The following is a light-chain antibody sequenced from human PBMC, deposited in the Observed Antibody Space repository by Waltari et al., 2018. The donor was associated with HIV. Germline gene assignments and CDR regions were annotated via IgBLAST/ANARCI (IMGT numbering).Light chain of an antibody. V-gene: IGLV2-14*01. CDR1: SSDVGGYNY. Sequence: QSALTQPASVSGSPGQSITISCTGTSSDVGGYNYVSWYQQHPGKAPKLMIYDVSNRPSGGFNRFSGSKSGNTASLTISGLQAEDEADYYCSSYTISSTLVFGGGTKLTVL. CDR3: SSYTISSTLV. J-gene: IGLJ2*01. CDR2: DVS.